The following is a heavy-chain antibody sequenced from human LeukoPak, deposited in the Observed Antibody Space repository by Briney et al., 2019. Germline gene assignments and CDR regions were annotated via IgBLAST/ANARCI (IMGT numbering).Heavy chain of an antibody. CDR3: ARESNRWFDP. V-gene: IGHV1-69*05. Sequence: GASVTVSCKVSGGTFSGYSISWVRQVPGQGLEWMGGIIPIFATANNAQQFQDRLTLTTDESRSTVYMELRSLRSEDTAVYYCARESNRWFDPWGQGTPVIVST. CDR1: GGTFSGYS. CDR2: IIPIFATA. J-gene: IGHJ5*02. D-gene: IGHD2/OR15-2a*01.